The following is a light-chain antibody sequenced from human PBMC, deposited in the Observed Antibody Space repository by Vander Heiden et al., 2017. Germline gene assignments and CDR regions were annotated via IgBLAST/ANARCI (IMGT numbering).Light chain of an antibody. Sequence: DIVMTQSPDSLAVSLGERATINCKSSQSFLYSSNNKNYLAWYQQKPGQPPKLLIYWASTRESGVPDRFSDSRSGTDFTLTISSLQAEDVAVYYCQQDDSAPNTFGQGTKLEIK. V-gene: IGKV4-1*01. CDR1: QSFLYSSNNKNY. J-gene: IGKJ2*01. CDR2: WAS. CDR3: QQDDSAPNT.